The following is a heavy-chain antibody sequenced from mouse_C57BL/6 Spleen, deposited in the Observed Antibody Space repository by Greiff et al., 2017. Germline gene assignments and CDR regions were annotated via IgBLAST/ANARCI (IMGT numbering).Heavy chain of an antibody. D-gene: IGHD4-1*01. CDR2: INPNNGGT. CDR3: AGGANWDY. J-gene: IGHJ3*01. Sequence: VQLQQSGPELVKPGASVKISCKASGYTFTDYYMNWVKQSHGKSLEWIGDINPNNGGTSYNQKFKGKATLTVDKSSSTAYMELRSLTSEDSAVYYCAGGANWDYWGQGTLVTVSA. V-gene: IGHV1-26*01. CDR1: GYTFTDYY.